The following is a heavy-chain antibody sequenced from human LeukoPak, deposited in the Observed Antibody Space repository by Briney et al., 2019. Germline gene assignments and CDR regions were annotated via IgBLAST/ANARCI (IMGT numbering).Heavy chain of an antibody. CDR1: GGPLSRYY. Sequence: PSDPLSLTRTVSGGPLSRYYWLCIPDPRGRALVCMGYLYYRESTNYNPSLKSRVTISVDTSKNQFSLKLSSVTAADTAVYYCASNYYDSSGYYHDAFDIWGQGTMVTVSS. V-gene: IGHV4-59*07. D-gene: IGHD3-22*01. CDR2: LYYREST. J-gene: IGHJ3*02. CDR3: ASNYYDSSGYYHDAFDI.